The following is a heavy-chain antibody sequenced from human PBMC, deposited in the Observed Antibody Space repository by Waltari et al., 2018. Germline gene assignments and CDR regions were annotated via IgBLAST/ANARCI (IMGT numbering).Heavy chain of an antibody. J-gene: IGHJ4*02. CDR1: GSLLWFVG. V-gene: IGHV3-7*01. D-gene: IGHD2-2*01. CDR3: ARDRATRTGYVDY. Sequence: EVQLVESGGGLVRTGGSLGPSLVSLGSLLWFVGGAGSGRPAWRGWVRRGTGKVMEWVANVKDDGSEQKYVDSVKGRFTITRDNTKTILYMEMNNLRVEDTAVYYCARDRATRTGYVDYWGQGALVTVSS. CDR2: VKDDGSEQ.